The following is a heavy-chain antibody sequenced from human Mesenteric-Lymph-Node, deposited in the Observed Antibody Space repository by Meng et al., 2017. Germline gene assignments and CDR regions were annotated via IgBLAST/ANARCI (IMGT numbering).Heavy chain of an antibody. J-gene: IGHJ4*02. CDR3: VRGRFRSSSWLRGDY. CDR2: INWNGGST. Sequence: GGSLRLSCAASGFTFDDYTMSWVRQAPGKGLEWVSGINWNGGSTAYADSVKGRFTVSRDNAKDTLYLQMNSLRVEDTALYYCVRGRFRSSSWLRGDYWGQGTLVTVSS. D-gene: IGHD6-13*01. CDR1: GFTFDDYT. V-gene: IGHV3-20*04.